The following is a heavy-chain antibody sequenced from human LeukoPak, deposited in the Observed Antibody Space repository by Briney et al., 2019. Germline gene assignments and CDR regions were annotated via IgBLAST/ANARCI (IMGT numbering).Heavy chain of an antibody. CDR2: ISYDGSNK. Sequence: GRSLRLSCAASGFTFSSYGMHWVRQAPGKGLEWVAVISYDGSNKYYADSVKGRFTISRDNSKNTLYLQMNSLRAEDTAVYYCARDGEEGDYYLDYWGQGTLVTVSS. CDR1: GFTFSSYG. D-gene: IGHD2-21*02. V-gene: IGHV3-30*03. J-gene: IGHJ4*02. CDR3: ARDGEEGDYYLDY.